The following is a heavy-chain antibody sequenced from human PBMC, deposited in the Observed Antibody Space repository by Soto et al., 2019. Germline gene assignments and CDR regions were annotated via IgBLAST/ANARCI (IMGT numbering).Heavy chain of an antibody. CDR2: IYYSGST. CDR3: ATGEGYCSSTSCPTFLYYYYMDV. CDR1: GGSISSGGYY. D-gene: IGHD2-2*01. V-gene: IGHV4-31*03. Sequence: SETLSLTCTVSGGSISSGGYYWSWIRQHPGKGLEWIGYIYYSGSTYYNPSLKSRVTISVDTSKNQFSLKLSSVTAADTAVYYCATGEGYCSSTSCPTFLYYYYMDVWGKGTTVTVSS. J-gene: IGHJ6*03.